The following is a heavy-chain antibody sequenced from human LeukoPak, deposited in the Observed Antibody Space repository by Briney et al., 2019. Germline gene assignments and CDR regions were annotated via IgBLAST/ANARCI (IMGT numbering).Heavy chain of an antibody. Sequence: ASVKVSFKASGYTFTGYYMHWVRQAPGQGLEWMGRINPNSGGTNYAQKFQGRVTMTRDTSISTAYMELSRLRSDDTAVYYCAREGTGGDAHFDYWGQGTLVTVSS. CDR2: INPNSGGT. D-gene: IGHD3-10*01. J-gene: IGHJ4*02. CDR3: AREGTGGDAHFDY. V-gene: IGHV1-2*06. CDR1: GYTFTGYY.